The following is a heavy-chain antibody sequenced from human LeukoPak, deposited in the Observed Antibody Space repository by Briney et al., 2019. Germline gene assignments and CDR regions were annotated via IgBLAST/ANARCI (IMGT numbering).Heavy chain of an antibody. D-gene: IGHD6-13*01. V-gene: IGHV3-74*01. CDR2: ISGDGSGT. J-gene: IGHJ4*02. Sequence: GGSLRLSCAASGFSFSNHWIHWVRQAPGKGLVWVSYISGDGSGTAYADSVKGRFTIARGNAKNTLYLQMNSLRAEDTAVYYCARAGGIAAKPRYDYWGQGTLVTVSS. CDR1: GFSFSNHW. CDR3: ARAGGIAAKPRYDY.